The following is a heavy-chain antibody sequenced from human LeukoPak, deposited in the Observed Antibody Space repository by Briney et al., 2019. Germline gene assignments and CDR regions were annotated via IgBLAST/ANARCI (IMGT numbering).Heavy chain of an antibody. D-gene: IGHD3-10*01. CDR2: IYTSGST. V-gene: IGHV4-4*07. J-gene: IGHJ6*03. CDR3: ARDRVAMVRGGSHYMDV. CDR1: GGSISSYY. Sequence: SETLSLTCTVSGGSISSYYWSWIRQPAGKGLEWIGRIYTSGSTNYNPSLKSRVTMSVDTSKNQFSLKLSSVTAADTAVYYCARDRVAMVRGGSHYMDVWGKGTTVTISS.